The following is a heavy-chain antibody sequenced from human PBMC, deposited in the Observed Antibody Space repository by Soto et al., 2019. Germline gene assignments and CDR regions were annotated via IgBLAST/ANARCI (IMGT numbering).Heavy chain of an antibody. CDR1: GGSFSGYY. J-gene: IGHJ5*02. Sequence: PSETLSLTCAVYGGSFSGYYWNWIRQHPGKGLEWIGYIYYSGSTYYNPSLKSRVSMSVDTSKNQFSLKLSSVTAADTAVYYCARSVFPWGQGTLVTVS. CDR2: IYYSGST. CDR3: ARSVFP. V-gene: IGHV4-31*11.